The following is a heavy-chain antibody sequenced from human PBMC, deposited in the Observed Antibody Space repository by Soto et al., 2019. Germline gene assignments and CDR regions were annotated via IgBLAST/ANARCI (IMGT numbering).Heavy chain of an antibody. CDR1: GYTFTTYA. V-gene: IGHV1-3*01. D-gene: IGHD1-26*01. CDR3: ARSSGGNFGIIIEGTNWFAP. Sequence: ASVKVSCKASGYTFTTYAMHWVRQAPGQRLEWMGWINVGNGYTKYSQKFQGRVTITRDTSASTAYMELSSLRSEDTAVYYCARSSGGNFGIIIEGTNWFAPWGQGTLVTVAS. J-gene: IGHJ5*02. CDR2: INVGNGYT.